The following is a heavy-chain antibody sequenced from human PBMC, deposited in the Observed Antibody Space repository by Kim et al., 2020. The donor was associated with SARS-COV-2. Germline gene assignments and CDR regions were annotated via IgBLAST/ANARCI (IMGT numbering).Heavy chain of an antibody. CDR3: ARVYGSGSFLPNPNDY. V-gene: IGHV3-7*03. Sequence: GGSLRLSCAASGFTFSSYWMSWVRQAPGKGLEWVANIKQDGSEKYYVDSVKGRFTISRDNAKNSLYLQMNSLRAEDTAVYYCARVYGSGSFLPNPNDYWGQGTLVTVS. D-gene: IGHD3-10*01. CDR2: IKQDGSEK. J-gene: IGHJ4*02. CDR1: GFTFSSYW.